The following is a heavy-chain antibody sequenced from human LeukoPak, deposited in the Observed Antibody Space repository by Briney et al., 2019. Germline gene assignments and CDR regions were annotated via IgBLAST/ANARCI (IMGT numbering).Heavy chain of an antibody. D-gene: IGHD3-22*01. CDR2: IRTRAKGYTT. J-gene: IGHJ3*02. CDR3: ARVGDYYDTRGFSSDAFDI. Sequence: PGGSLRLSCAGSGFTFSNYAMYWVRQAPGKGLEWVARIRTRAKGYTTQYAPSVRDRFSISRDDSTNSVYLQMNSLKTEDTAVYFCARVGDYYDTRGFSSDAFDIWGLGTMVTVAS. V-gene: IGHV3-72*01. CDR1: GFTFSNYA.